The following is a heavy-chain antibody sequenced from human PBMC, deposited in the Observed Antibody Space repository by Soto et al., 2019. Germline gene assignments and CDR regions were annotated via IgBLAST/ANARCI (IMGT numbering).Heavy chain of an antibody. D-gene: IGHD3-3*01. J-gene: IGHJ4*02. Sequence: ASVKVSCKASGYTFTSYGISWVRQAPGQGLEWMGWISAYNGNTNYAQKLQGRVTMTTDTSTSTAYMELRSLRSDDTAVYYCARDDQTIEVLRFPRPPPDYWGQGTLVTVSS. CDR3: ARDDQTIEVLRFPRPPPDY. V-gene: IGHV1-18*01. CDR1: GYTFTSYG. CDR2: ISAYNGNT.